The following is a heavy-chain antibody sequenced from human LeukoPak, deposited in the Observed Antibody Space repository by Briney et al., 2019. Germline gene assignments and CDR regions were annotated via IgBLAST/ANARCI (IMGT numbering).Heavy chain of an antibody. D-gene: IGHD3-16*02. CDR2: INPISGAT. Sequence: ASVKVSCKTSGYTFTRYYMQWVRQAPGHGLEWMGIINPISGATDYAQRFQGRVTMTRDTSTSTVYMELSSLRSEDTAMYYCARLPYRDGVAQDYWGQGTLVTVSS. CDR3: ARLPYRDGVAQDY. CDR1: GYTFTRYY. V-gene: IGHV1-46*01. J-gene: IGHJ4*02.